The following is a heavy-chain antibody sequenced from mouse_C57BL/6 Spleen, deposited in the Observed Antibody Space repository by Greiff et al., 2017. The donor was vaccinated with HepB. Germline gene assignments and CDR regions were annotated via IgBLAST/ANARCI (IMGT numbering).Heavy chain of an antibody. J-gene: IGHJ2*01. D-gene: IGHD1-1*01. CDR2: IDPETGGT. CDR3: TRAHYGSSPDY. V-gene: IGHV1-15*01. Sequence: VQLQQSGAELVRPGASVTLSCKASGYTFTDYEMHWVKQTPVHGLEWIGAIDPETGGTAYNQKFKGKAILTADKSSSTAYMELRSLTSEDSAVYYGTRAHYGSSPDYWGQGTTLTVSS. CDR1: GYTFTDYE.